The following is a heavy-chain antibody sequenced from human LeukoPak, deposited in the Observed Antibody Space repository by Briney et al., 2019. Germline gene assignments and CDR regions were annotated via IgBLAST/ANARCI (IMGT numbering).Heavy chain of an antibody. V-gene: IGHV4-4*09. CDR2: IYTSGST. Sequence: SETLSLTCTVSGGSISSYYWSWIRQPPGKGLEWIGYIYTSGSTNYNPSLKSRVTISVDTSKNQFSLKLSSVTAADTAVYYCARHGVVVVPAAIKRHYYYYYMDVWGKGTTVTVSS. CDR1: GGSISSYY. J-gene: IGHJ6*03. D-gene: IGHD2-2*02. CDR3: ARHGVVVVPAAIKRHYYYYYMDV.